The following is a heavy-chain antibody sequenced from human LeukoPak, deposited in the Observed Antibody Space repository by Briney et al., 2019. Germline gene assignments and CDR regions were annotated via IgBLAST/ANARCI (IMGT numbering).Heavy chain of an antibody. J-gene: IGHJ4*02. CDR3: ATEAVANPYFDY. Sequence: SETLSLTCAVYGGSSSGYYWSWIRQPPGKGLEWIGEINHSGSTNYNPSLKSRVTISVDTSKNQFSLKLSSVTAADTAVYYCATEAVANPYFDYWGQGTLVTVPS. D-gene: IGHD6-19*01. CDR1: GGSSSGYY. CDR2: INHSGST. V-gene: IGHV4-34*01.